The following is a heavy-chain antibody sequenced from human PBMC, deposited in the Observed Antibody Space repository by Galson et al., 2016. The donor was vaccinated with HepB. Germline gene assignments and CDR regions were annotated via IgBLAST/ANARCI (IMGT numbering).Heavy chain of an antibody. CDR1: GYIFTDYF. CDR3: ARRVCTATTCFVNWFDP. CDR2: INPTDGTT. J-gene: IGHJ5*02. V-gene: IGHV1-46*01. D-gene: IGHD2-2*01. Sequence: SGKASGYIFTDYFVHWVRQAPGQGLEWVGLINPTDGTTHYAQKLQGRVAMTRDTSTSTVYMELTTLRSEDTAVYYCARRVCTATTCFVNWFDPWGQGTLVSVSS.